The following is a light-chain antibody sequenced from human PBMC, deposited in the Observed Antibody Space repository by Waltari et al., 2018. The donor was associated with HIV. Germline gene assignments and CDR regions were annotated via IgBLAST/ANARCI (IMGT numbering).Light chain of an antibody. J-gene: IGLJ1*01. CDR3: SSYTSSSTYV. V-gene: IGLV2-14*01. CDR2: DVS. Sequence: QSALPQPASVSGSPGQSLTISCTGTSSAAGGSNYVSWDQRPPGKAPKRRIYDVSNRPSGVSNRCSGSKSGNAASLTISGLQAEDEADYYCSSYTSSSTYVFGTGTKVTVL. CDR1: SSAAGGSNY.